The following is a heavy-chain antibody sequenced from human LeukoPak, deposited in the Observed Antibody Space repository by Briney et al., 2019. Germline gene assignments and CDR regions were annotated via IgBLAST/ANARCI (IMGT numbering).Heavy chain of an antibody. CDR1: GFTFSSYA. D-gene: IGHD3-16*01. Sequence: PGGSLRLSCAASGFTFSSYAMSWVRQAPGKGLEWVSAISGSGGSTYYADSVKGRFTISRDNSKNTLYLQMNSLRAEDPAVYYCGSLDPAVGNRALLGYFDYWGQGTLVTVSS. J-gene: IGHJ4*02. V-gene: IGHV3-23*01. CDR2: ISGSGGST. CDR3: GSLDPAVGNRALLGYFDY.